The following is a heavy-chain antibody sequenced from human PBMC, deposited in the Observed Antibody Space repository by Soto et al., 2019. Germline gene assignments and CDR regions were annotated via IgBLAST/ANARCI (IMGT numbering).Heavy chain of an antibody. CDR2: INPNSGGT. J-gene: IGHJ6*02. D-gene: IGHD6-19*01. Sequence: GASVKVSCKASGYTFTGYYMHWVRQAPGQGLAWMGWINPNSGGTNYAQKFQGRVTMTRDTSISTAYMELSRLRSDDTAVYYCARGSSGWYAQIYYYYGMDVWGQGTTVTVSS. V-gene: IGHV1-2*02. CDR1: GYTFTGYY. CDR3: ARGSSGWYAQIYYYYGMDV.